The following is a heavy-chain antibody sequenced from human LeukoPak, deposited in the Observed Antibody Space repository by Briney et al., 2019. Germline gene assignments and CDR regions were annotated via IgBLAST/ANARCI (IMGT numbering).Heavy chain of an antibody. D-gene: IGHD3-3*01. CDR1: GGSISSYY. J-gene: IGHJ3*02. CDR2: IYYSWST. Sequence: SETLSLTCTVSGGSISSYYWSWIRQPPGQGVEWIGYIYYSWSTNYNPSLKSRVTISVDTSKNQFSLKLSSVTAADTAVYYCASVTIFGVVGAFDIWGQGTMVTVPS. CDR3: ASVTIFGVVGAFDI. V-gene: IGHV4-59*01.